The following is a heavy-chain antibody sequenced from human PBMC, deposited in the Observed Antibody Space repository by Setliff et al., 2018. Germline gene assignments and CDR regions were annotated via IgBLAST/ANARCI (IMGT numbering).Heavy chain of an antibody. CDR3: ARTGTYRYFDY. J-gene: IGHJ4*02. Sequence: SETLSLTCSVSGGAVSGDYWTWIRQPPGKGLEYIGYINYSGSTNYNPSLKSRVTISVDTSKSQFSLRLNSVTAADTAVYYCARTGTYRYFDYWGRGTLVTVSS. D-gene: IGHD1-1*01. CDR1: GGAVSGDY. V-gene: IGHV4-59*08. CDR2: INYSGST.